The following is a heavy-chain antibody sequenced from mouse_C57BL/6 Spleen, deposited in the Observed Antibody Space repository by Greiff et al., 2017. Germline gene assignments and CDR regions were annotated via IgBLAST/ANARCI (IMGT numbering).Heavy chain of an antibody. V-gene: IGHV1-5*01. CDR2: IYPGNSDT. CDR3: TRWNYGSSYLFAY. J-gene: IGHJ3*01. CDR1: GYTFTSYW. D-gene: IGHD1-1*01. Sequence: VHVKQSGTVLARPGASVKMSCKTSGYTFTSYWMHWVKQRPGQGLEWIGAIYPGNSDTSYNQKFKGKAKLTAVTSASTAYMELSSLTNEDSAVYYCTRWNYGSSYLFAYWGQGTLVTVSA.